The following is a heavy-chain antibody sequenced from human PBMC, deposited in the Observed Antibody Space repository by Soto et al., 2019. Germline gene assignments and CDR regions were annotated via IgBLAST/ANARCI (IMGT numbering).Heavy chain of an antibody. CDR2: TYYRSKWYN. D-gene: IGHD6-19*01. J-gene: IGHJ5*02. V-gene: IGHV6-1*01. Sequence: PSQTLSLTCAISGDSVSSNSAAWNWIRQSPSRGLEWLGRTYYRSKWYNDYAVSVKSRITINPDTSKNQFSLQLNSVTPEDTAVYYCAGVVFGIAVAGTFDNWFDPWGQGTLVTVSS. CDR3: AGVVFGIAVAGTFDNWFDP. CDR1: GDSVSSNSAA.